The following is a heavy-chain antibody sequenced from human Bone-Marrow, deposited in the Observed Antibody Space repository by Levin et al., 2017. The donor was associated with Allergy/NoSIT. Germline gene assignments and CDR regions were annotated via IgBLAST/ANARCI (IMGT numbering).Heavy chain of an antibody. CDR1: GLSLTTSGMR. CDR3: ARLGRSGAFDI. D-gene: IGHD3-10*01. J-gene: IGHJ3*02. Sequence: SGPTLVKPTQTLTLTCTLSGLSLTTSGMRVNWIRQPPGKALEWLARIDWDDDKFYSTSLKTRLTISKDTSENQVVLTMTNMDPGDTATYYCARLGRSGAFDIWGQGTMVTVSS. CDR2: IDWDDDK. V-gene: IGHV2-70*04.